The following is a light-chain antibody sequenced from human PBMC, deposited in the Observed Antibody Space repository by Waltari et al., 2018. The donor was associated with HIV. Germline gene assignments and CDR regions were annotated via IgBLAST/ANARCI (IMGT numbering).Light chain of an antibody. V-gene: IGLV1-44*01. CDR2: SNT. CDR3: AAWDDTLNGL. J-gene: IGLJ2*01. CDR1: TSNIGTNI. Sequence: QSVLTQPPSASGTPGQNVTISCSGNTSNIGTNIVNWYQQFPGAAPKLLIYSNTQRPSGVPARFSGSKSGTSASLAISGLQSEDEADYFCAAWDDTLNGLFGGGTKLTVL.